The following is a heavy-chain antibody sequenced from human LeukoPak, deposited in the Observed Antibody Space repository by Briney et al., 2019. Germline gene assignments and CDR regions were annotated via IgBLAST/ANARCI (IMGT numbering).Heavy chain of an antibody. CDR2: ISGSGGST. J-gene: IGHJ5*01. V-gene: IGHV3-23*01. Sequence: GGSLRLSCAASGFTFSSYAMSWVRQAPGKGLEWVSAISGSGGSTYYADSVKGRFTISRDNSKNMLDLQMSSPRAEDTAVYYCAKIAGSSGWNNWLDSWGQGTLVTVSS. CDR3: AKIAGSSGWNNWLDS. D-gene: IGHD6-19*01. CDR1: GFTFSSYA.